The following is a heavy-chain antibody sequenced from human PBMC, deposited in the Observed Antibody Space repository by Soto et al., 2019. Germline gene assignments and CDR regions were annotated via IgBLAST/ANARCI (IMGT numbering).Heavy chain of an antibody. V-gene: IGHV3-13*01. Sequence: EVQLVESGGGLVQPGGSLRLSCAASGFTFSSHDMHWVRQATGKGLEWVSAIGTAGDTYYPGSVKGRFTISRENAKNSLYLQMNSLRAGDTAVYYCARDNGIDAFDIWGQGTMVTVSS. CDR1: GFTFSSHD. CDR2: IGTAGDT. D-gene: IGHD1-20*01. J-gene: IGHJ3*02. CDR3: ARDNGIDAFDI.